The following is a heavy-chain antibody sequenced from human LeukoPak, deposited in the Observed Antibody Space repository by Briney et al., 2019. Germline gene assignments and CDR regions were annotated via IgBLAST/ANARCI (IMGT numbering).Heavy chain of an antibody. CDR1: GGSISSCNW. CDR2: INHSGST. D-gene: IGHD6-6*01. Sequence: SETLSLTCAVSGGSISSCNWWSWVRQPPGKGLGWIGEINHSGSTNYNPSLKSRVTISVDTSKNQFSLKLSSVTAADTAVYYCARTSIAARRYYYYMDVWGKGTTVTVSS. V-gene: IGHV4-4*02. CDR3: ARTSIAARRYYYYMDV. J-gene: IGHJ6*03.